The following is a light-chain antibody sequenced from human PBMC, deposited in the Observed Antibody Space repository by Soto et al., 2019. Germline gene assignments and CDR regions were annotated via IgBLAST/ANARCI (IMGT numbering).Light chain of an antibody. CDR2: GAS. J-gene: IGKJ1*01. Sequence: ESVLTQSPGTLSLSPGEIASLSCRASQSVSNNYLAWYQQKPGQAPRLLIYGASSRATGIPDRFSGSGSGTDFTLTISRLEPEDFAVYYCQQYGGSPRTFGQGTKVDIK. V-gene: IGKV3-20*01. CDR1: QSVSNNY. CDR3: QQYGGSPRT.